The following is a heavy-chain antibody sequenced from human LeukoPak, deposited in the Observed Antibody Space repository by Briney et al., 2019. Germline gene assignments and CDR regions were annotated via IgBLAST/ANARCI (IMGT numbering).Heavy chain of an antibody. Sequence: GGSLRLSCAASGFTFSSYAMHWVRQAPGKGLECVAVISYDGSNKYYADSVKGWFTISRDNFKNTLYLQMNSLRAEDTAMYYCARDTNYGGNSHSYYFDYWGQGALVTVSS. J-gene: IGHJ4*02. D-gene: IGHD4-23*01. CDR2: ISYDGSNK. CDR3: ARDTNYGGNSHSYYFDY. V-gene: IGHV3-30-3*01. CDR1: GFTFSSYA.